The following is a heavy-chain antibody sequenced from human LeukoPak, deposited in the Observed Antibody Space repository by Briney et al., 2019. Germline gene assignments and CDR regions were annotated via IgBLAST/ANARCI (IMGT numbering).Heavy chain of an antibody. V-gene: IGHV4-4*07. J-gene: IGHJ4*02. Sequence: ASETLSLTCTVSGGSINNYYWSWIRLPAGKGLEWIGRIYTTGSSNYNPSLKGRVTISVDKSKNQFSLNLSSVTAADTAVYYCARAWYYYGSGSYYNRVFDYWGQGTLVTVSS. D-gene: IGHD3-10*01. CDR2: IYTTGSS. CDR1: GGSINNYY. CDR3: ARAWYYYGSGSYYNRVFDY.